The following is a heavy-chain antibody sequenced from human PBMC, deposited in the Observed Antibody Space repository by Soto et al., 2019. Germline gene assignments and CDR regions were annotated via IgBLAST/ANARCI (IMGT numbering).Heavy chain of an antibody. J-gene: IGHJ3*02. V-gene: IGHV3-9*01. D-gene: IGHD3-9*01. CDR1: GFTFDDYA. Sequence: GGSLRLSCAASGFTFDDYAMHWVRQAPGKGLEWVSGISWNSGSIGYADSVKGRFTISRDNAKNSLYLQMNSLRAEDTALYYCAKAGKYYDILTGYSTPGAFDIWGQGTMVTVSS. CDR3: AKAGKYYDILTGYSTPGAFDI. CDR2: ISWNSGSI.